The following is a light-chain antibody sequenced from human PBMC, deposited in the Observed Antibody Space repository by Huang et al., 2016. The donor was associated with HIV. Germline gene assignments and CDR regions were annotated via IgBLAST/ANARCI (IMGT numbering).Light chain of an antibody. CDR3: QQYGCSPWT. J-gene: IGKJ1*01. Sequence: EIVLTQSPGTLSLSPGERGTLSCRASLSVSSSYLAWYQQKPGQAPRLLIYDASNRATGIPDRFSGSESGTDFTLTISRLEPEDFAVYFCQQYGCSPWTFGQGTKVEI. CDR1: LSVSSSY. CDR2: DAS. V-gene: IGKV3-20*01.